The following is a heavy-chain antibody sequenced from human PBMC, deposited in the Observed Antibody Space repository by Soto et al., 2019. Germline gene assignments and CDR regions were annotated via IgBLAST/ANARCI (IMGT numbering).Heavy chain of an antibody. J-gene: IGHJ5*02. D-gene: IGHD3-3*01. CDR3: ARDFGDNYDFWSGSNWFDP. Sequence: ASVNVSCKSSGYTFTSYYIHWVRQAPGQGLEWMGIINPSGGSTSYAQKFQGRVTMTRDTSTSTVYMELSSLRSEDTAVYYCARDFGDNYDFWSGSNWFDPWGQGTLVTVS. CDR2: INPSGGST. CDR1: GYTFTSYY. V-gene: IGHV1-46*01.